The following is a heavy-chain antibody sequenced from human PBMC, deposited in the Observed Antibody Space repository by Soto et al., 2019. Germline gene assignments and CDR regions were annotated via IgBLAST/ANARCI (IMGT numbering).Heavy chain of an antibody. CDR2: IIPILGIA. V-gene: IGHV1-69*08. CDR1: GGTFSSYT. J-gene: IGHJ4*02. D-gene: IGHD6-13*01. Sequence: QVQLVQSGAEVKKPGSSVKVSCKASGGTFSSYTISWVRQAPGQGREWMGRIIPILGIANYAQKFQGRVTITADKSTSTAYMELSSLRSEDTAVYYCARDEGYSSSQYYFDYWGQGTLVTVSS. CDR3: ARDEGYSSSQYYFDY.